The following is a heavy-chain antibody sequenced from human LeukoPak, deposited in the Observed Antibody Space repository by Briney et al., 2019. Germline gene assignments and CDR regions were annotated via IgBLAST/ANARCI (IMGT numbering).Heavy chain of an antibody. CDR1: GFTFSGYE. Sequence: GGSLRLFCAASGFTFSGYEMNWVRQAPGKGLEWVSYISSSGSTIYYADSVKGRFTISRDNAKNSLYLQMNSLRAEDTAVYYCARVGEYRNYGGKLSHAAASDAFDIWGQGTMVTVSS. D-gene: IGHD4-23*01. CDR2: ISSSGSTI. V-gene: IGHV3-48*03. CDR3: ARVGEYRNYGGKLSHAAASDAFDI. J-gene: IGHJ3*02.